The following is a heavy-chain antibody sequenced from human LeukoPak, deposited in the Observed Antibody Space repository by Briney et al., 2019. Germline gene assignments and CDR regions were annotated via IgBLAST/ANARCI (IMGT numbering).Heavy chain of an antibody. D-gene: IGHD6-19*01. V-gene: IGHV3-9*01. Sequence: GGSLTLSCAASGFTFDDYAMHWVRHAPGKGLEWVSGISWNSGGIGYADSVKGRFTISRDNAKNSLYLQMNSLRADDTALYYCAKGKKMTVAGLFDYWGQGTLVTVSS. CDR2: ISWNSGGI. CDR3: AKGKKMTVAGLFDY. CDR1: GFTFDDYA. J-gene: IGHJ4*02.